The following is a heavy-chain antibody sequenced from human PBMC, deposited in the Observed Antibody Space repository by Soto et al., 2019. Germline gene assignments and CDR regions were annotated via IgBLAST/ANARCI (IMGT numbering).Heavy chain of an antibody. J-gene: IGHJ4*02. V-gene: IGHV1-18*01. D-gene: IGHD1-26*01. Sequence: QVQLVQSGAEVKKPGASVKVSCKASGYTFTSYGISWVRQAPGQGLEWMGWISAYNGNTNYAQKLQGRITMTTDTATSIAYMELRSLRSDDTAVDFCARDSTTGIGQPADYWGQGTLVTVSS. CDR3: ARDSTTGIGQPADY. CDR1: GYTFTSYG. CDR2: ISAYNGNT.